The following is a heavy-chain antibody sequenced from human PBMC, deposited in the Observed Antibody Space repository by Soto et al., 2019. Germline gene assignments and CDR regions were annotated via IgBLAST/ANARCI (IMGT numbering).Heavy chain of an antibody. V-gene: IGHV4-30-4*01. D-gene: IGHD2-2*01. CDR1: GGSISSGDYY. CDR2: IYYSGST. Sequence: PSETLSLTCTVSGGSISSGDYYWSWIRQPPGKGLEWIGYIYYSGSTYYNPSLKSRVTISVDTSKNQFSLKLSSVTAADTAVYYCARGVHPHFVFFAPDPVPAALGWFDPWGQGTLVTVSS. J-gene: IGHJ5*02. CDR3: ARGVHPHFVFFAPDPVPAALGWFDP.